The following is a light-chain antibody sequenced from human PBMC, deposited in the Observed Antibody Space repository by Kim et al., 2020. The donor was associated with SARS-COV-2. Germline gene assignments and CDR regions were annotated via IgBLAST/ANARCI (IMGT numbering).Light chain of an antibody. V-gene: IGKV1-39*01. CDR2: AAS. CDR3: QQSHSTPRT. CDR1: QSISDY. J-gene: IGKJ1*01. Sequence: ASVGDRVTITCRASQSISDYLNWYQQKSGTAPRLLIYAASNLQSGVPSRFSGGGSGTDFTLTISSLQPGDFATYYCQQSHSTPRTFGQGTKVEIK.